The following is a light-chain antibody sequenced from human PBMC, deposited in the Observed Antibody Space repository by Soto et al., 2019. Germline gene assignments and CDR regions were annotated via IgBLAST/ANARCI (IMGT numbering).Light chain of an antibody. Sequence: IQLTQSPPSLSASLGDRDAITCRTSQNINNCLNWYQKRPGKDPKLLLYGAASLQSGVPLRCIGSRSWTDFTLTISNLQPEYAATYYCQESYSPFWGTCSQGTNVQI. V-gene: IGKV1-39*01. CDR2: GAA. J-gene: IGKJ1*01. CDR3: QESYSPFWGT. CDR1: QNINNC.